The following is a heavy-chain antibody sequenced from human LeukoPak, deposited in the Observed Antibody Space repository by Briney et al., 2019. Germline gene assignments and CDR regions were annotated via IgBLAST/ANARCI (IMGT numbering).Heavy chain of an antibody. J-gene: IGHJ4*02. CDR2: ISYDGSNK. CDR1: GFSFSRYG. D-gene: IGHD6-13*01. CDR3: AKRIAATGSFDY. V-gene: IGHV3-30*18. Sequence: GRSLRLSCAASGFSFSRYGMQWVRQAPGKGLEWVAVISYDGSNKYYGDSVKGRFTISRDNSKNTLYLQMNSLKAEDTAVYCCAKRIAATGSFDYWGQGTLVTVSS.